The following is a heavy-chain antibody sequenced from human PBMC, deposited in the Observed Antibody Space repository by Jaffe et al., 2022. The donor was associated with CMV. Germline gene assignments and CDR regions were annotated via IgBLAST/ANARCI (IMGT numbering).Heavy chain of an antibody. CDR1: GDSVSSNSAA. V-gene: IGHV6-1*01. J-gene: IGHJ6*02. Sequence: QVQLQQSGPGLVKPSQTLSLTCAISGDSVSSNSAAWNWIRQSPSRGLEWLGRTYYRSKWYNDYAVSVKSRITINPDTSKNQFSLQLNSVTPEDTAVYYCARVRSIAVAGAYYYYGMDVWGQGTTVTVSS. CDR3: ARVRSIAVAGAYYYYGMDV. CDR2: TYYRSKWYN. D-gene: IGHD6-19*01.